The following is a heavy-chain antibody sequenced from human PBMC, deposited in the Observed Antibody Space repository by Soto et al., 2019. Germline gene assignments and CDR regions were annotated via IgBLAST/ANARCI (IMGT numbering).Heavy chain of an antibody. J-gene: IGHJ4*02. Sequence: GGSLRLSCAVSGFTFSNYAMTWVRQAPGAGLEWVSTISASGGTTYYADSVKGRFTISRDNSKNTLYLQMDSLRAEDTAIYYCAKDGARTGYHRFDYWGRGTLVTVSS. CDR1: GFTFSNYA. CDR2: ISASGGTT. CDR3: AKDGARTGYHRFDY. V-gene: IGHV3-23*01. D-gene: IGHD3-9*01.